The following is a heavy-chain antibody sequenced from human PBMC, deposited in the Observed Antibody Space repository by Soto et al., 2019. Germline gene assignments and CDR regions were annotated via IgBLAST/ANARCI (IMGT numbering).Heavy chain of an antibody. CDR2: INPKSGGT. CDR1: GYTFTVYY. V-gene: IGHV1-2*02. CDR3: ARDLAKGGGSAGFDY. J-gene: IGHJ4*02. D-gene: IGHD1-26*01. Sequence: ASVKVSCKASGYTFTVYYMHWVRQAPGQGLEWMGWINPKSGGTMYPQKFQGRVTMTWDTSISTAYMALTRLRSDDTAVYYCARDLAKGGGSAGFDYWGQGTLVTISS.